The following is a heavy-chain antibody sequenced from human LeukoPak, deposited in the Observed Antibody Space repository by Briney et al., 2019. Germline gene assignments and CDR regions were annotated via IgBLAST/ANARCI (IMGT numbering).Heavy chain of an antibody. D-gene: IGHD1-26*01. J-gene: IGHJ6*03. CDR1: GFTFSSYN. V-gene: IGHV3-21*06. CDR2: VTSSSSYV. Sequence: GGSLRLSCEASGFTFSSYNMNWVRQAPGKRLEWVSSVTSSSSYVFYADPVKGRFTISRDNAKNSLYLQMNSLTAEDTAVYYCARDPYSGNYGNTYYYYMDVWGKGTTVTISS. CDR3: ARDPYSGNYGNTYYYYMDV.